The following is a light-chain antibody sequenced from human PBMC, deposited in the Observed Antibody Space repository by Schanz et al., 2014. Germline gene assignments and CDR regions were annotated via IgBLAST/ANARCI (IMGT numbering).Light chain of an antibody. CDR3: SAYVQGRNFVA. CDR1: SSDVGGYNY. Sequence: QSALPQPASVSGSPGQSITISCTGTSSDVGGYNYVSWYRQDPGKAPKLLIYDVGNRPSGVSNRFSGSKSGNTASLTISGLQAEDEAHYYCSAYVQGRNFVAFGGGTKVTVL. J-gene: IGLJ2*01. CDR2: DVG. V-gene: IGLV2-14*03.